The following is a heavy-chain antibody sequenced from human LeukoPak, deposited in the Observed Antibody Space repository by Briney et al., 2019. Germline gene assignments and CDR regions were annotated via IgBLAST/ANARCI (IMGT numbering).Heavy chain of an antibody. CDR1: GFSFSDYY. J-gene: IGHJ4*02. V-gene: IGHV3-11*01. Sequence: GGSLRLSCAATGFSFSDYYMNWFRQVPGKGLEWISYISNSGGAMFYADSVKGRFTVSRDNSKNTLYLQMNSLRAEGTAVYYCAKVFEYYGSGSYESFDYWGQGTLVTVSS. D-gene: IGHD3-10*01. CDR3: AKVFEYYGSGSYESFDY. CDR2: ISNSGGAM.